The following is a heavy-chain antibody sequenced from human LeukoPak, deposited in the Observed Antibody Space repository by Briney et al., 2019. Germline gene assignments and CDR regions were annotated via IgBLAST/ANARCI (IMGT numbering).Heavy chain of an antibody. Sequence: GGSLRLSCAASGFTFDNYAMHWFRQAPGKGLEWLSIISWNSGYIGYADSVKGRFTISRDNAKKSLDLQMNSLRAEDTALYYCAKVRGTYSSGYFFDYWGQGTLVTVSS. CDR1: GFTFDNYA. CDR2: ISWNSGYI. J-gene: IGHJ4*02. D-gene: IGHD6-19*01. CDR3: AKVRGTYSSGYFFDY. V-gene: IGHV3-9*01.